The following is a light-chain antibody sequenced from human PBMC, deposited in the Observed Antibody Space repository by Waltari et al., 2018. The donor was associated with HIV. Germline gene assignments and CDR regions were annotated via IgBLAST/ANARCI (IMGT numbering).Light chain of an antibody. CDR1: RSNIGSNS. CDR2: GDS. CDR3: STWDDRLNGPVV. J-gene: IGLJ2*01. V-gene: IGLV1-44*01. Sequence: QSVLAQPPSASGTPGQRVTISCSGNRSNIGSNSVNWYQHFPGTAPKLLIYGDSLRPSGVPARFSGSKFGTSASLVITGLQSGDEADYYCSTWDDRLNGPVVFGGGTRLTVL.